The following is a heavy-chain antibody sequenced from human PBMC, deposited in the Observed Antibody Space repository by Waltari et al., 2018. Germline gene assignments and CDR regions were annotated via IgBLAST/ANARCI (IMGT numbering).Heavy chain of an antibody. Sequence: QVQLQQWGAGLLKPSETLSLTCAVYGGSFSGYYWRWIRQPPGKGLEWIGEINHSGRTNYHPSLKSRVTISVDTSKNQFSLKLSSVTAADTAVYYCARILTVAARMYYYYYYMDVWGKGTTVTVSS. V-gene: IGHV4-34*01. D-gene: IGHD6-6*01. CDR2: INHSGRT. CDR3: ARILTVAARMYYYYYYMDV. J-gene: IGHJ6*03. CDR1: GGSFSGYY.